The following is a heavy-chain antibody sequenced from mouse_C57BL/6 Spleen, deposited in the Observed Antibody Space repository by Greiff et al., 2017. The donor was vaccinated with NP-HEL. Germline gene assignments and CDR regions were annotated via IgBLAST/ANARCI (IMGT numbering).Heavy chain of an antibody. CDR3: ARRIPPTAQATDYYAMDY. J-gene: IGHJ4*01. CDR1: GYTFTSYW. V-gene: IGHV1-69*01. Sequence: QVQLQQPGAELVMPGASVKLSCKASGYTFTSYWMHWVKQRPGQGLEWIGEIDPSDSYTNYNKKFKGKSTLTVDKSYSTAYMQLSSLTSEDSAVYYCARRIPPTAQATDYYAMDYWGQGTSVTVSS. CDR2: IDPSDSYT. D-gene: IGHD3-2*02.